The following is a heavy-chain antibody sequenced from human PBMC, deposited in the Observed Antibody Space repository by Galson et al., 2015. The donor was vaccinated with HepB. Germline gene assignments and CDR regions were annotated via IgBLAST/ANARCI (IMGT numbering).Heavy chain of an antibody. V-gene: IGHV3-66*01. J-gene: IGHJ1*01. CDR3: ASSNYYDSSGYHEYFQH. CDR2: IYSGGST. CDR1: GFTISSNY. Sequence: SLRLSCAASGFTISSNYMSWVRQAPGKGLEWVSVIYSGGSTYYADSVKGRFTISRDNSKNTLYLQMNSLRAEDTAVYYCASSNYYDSSGYHEYFQHWGQGTLVTVSS. D-gene: IGHD3-22*01.